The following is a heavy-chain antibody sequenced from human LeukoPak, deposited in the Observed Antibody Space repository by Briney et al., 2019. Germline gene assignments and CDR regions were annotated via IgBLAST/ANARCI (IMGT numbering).Heavy chain of an antibody. CDR2: FNAGNGNT. J-gene: IGHJ5*02. CDR1: GYTFTSYA. Sequence: GASVKVSCKASGYTFTSYAMHWVRQAPGQRLEWMGWFNAGNGNTKYSQKFQGRVTITRDTSASTAYMELSSLRSEDTAVYYCARVGCSGGSCLNWFDPWGQGTLVTVSS. D-gene: IGHD2-15*01. V-gene: IGHV1-3*01. CDR3: ARVGCSGGSCLNWFDP.